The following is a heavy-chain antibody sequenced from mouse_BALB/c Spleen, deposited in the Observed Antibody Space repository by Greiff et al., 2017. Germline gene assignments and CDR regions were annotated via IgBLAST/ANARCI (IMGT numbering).Heavy chain of an antibody. J-gene: IGHJ2*01. CDR1: GFTFSSFG. V-gene: IGHV5-17*02. D-gene: IGHD1-1*01. Sequence: EVKLQESGGGLVQPGGSRKLSCAASGFTFSSFGMHWVRQAPEKGLEWVAYISSGSSTIYYADTVKGRFTISRDNPKNTLFLQMTSLRSEDTAMYYCARSYITTVGATGFDYWGQGTTLTVSS. CDR3: ARSYITTVGATGFDY. CDR2: ISSGSSTI.